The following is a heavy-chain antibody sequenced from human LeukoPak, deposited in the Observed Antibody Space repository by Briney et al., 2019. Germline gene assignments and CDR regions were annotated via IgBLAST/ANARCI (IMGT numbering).Heavy chain of an antibody. D-gene: IGHD6-19*01. CDR3: ATHPSYTSRWPLDS. V-gene: IGHV5-51*01. CDR1: GYSFTSHW. J-gene: IGHJ4*02. Sequence: GGSLQISCEGSGYSFTSHWMGWVRQMPGKGLEWMGIIYLGDSETRYGASFQGQVTISGDKCMNTAYLQWSSLKASDTAMYYCATHPSYTSRWPLDSWGQGTLVTVSS. CDR2: IYLGDSET.